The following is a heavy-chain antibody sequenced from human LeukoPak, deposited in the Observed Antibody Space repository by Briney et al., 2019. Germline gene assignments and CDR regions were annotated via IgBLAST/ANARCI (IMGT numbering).Heavy chain of an antibody. CDR1: GFTFSSYA. J-gene: IGHJ4*02. CDR2: ISGSGGST. D-gene: IGHD3-22*01. V-gene: IGHV3-23*01. CDR3: AKVRGSITMSPVDY. Sequence: PGGSLRLSCAASGFTFSSYAMSWVRQAPGKGLEWVSAISGSGGSTYYADSVKGRFTISRDNSKNTLYPQMNSLRAEDTAVYYCAKVRGSITMSPVDYWGQGTLVTVSS.